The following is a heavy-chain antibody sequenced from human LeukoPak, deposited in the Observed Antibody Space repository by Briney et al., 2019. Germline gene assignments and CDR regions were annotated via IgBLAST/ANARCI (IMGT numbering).Heavy chain of an antibody. CDR3: ARIGFGYSYGYIPYYYYYYMDV. Sequence: PSETLSLTCTVSGYSISSGYYWGWIRQPPGKGLEWIGSIYHSGSTYYNPSLKSRVTISVDTSKNQFSLKLSSVTAADTAVYYCARIGFGYSYGYIPYYYYYYMDVWGKGTTVTVSS. CDR2: IYHSGST. V-gene: IGHV4-38-2*02. D-gene: IGHD5-18*01. CDR1: GYSISSGYY. J-gene: IGHJ6*03.